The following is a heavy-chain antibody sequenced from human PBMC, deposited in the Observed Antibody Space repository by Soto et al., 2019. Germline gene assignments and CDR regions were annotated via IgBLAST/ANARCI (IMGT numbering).Heavy chain of an antibody. V-gene: IGHV3-48*02. CDR3: ARGLGWGFDS. D-gene: IGHD6-19*01. CDR1: GFTFSTFS. CDR2: ISGGGGPI. Sequence: EVQLVESGGGSVQPGGSLRLSCAASGFTFSTFSMNWVRQAPGRGLEWISYISGGGGPISYADSVKGRFTISRDNAKNSLYPQMDSLTDEGRAVYYCARGLGWGFDSWGQGTLVTVSS. J-gene: IGHJ4*02.